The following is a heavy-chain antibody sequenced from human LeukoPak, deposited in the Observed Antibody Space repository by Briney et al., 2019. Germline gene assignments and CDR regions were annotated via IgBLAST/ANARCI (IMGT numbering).Heavy chain of an antibody. Sequence: HPGGSLRLSCAASGFTFSSYAMSWVRQAPGKGLEWVSAISGSGGSTYYADSVKGRFTISRDISNKTLYLQMNSLRAEDTAVYYCARDRGRGEETFDIWGQGTMVTVSS. D-gene: IGHD3-10*01. CDR2: ISGSGGST. V-gene: IGHV3-23*01. CDR3: ARDRGRGEETFDI. J-gene: IGHJ3*02. CDR1: GFTFSSYA.